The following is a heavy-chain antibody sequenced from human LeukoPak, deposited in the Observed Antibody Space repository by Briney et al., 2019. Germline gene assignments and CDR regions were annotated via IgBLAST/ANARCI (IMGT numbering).Heavy chain of an antibody. CDR1: GYTFTSYG. CDR2: INPNSGGT. Sequence: ASVKVSCKASGYTFTSYGISWVRQAPGQGLEWMGWINPNSGGTNYAQKFQGWVTMTRDTSISTAYMELSRLRSDDTAVYYCARDGGGDGNYFDYWGQGTLVTVSS. V-gene: IGHV1-2*04. CDR3: ARDGGGDGNYFDY. D-gene: IGHD2-15*01. J-gene: IGHJ4*02.